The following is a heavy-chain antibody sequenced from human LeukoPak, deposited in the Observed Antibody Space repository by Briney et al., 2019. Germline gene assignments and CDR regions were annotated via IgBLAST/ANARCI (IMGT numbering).Heavy chain of an antibody. CDR1: GFTFRNYA. CDR3: AKTSPGYTYGLLDY. V-gene: IGHV3-23*01. CDR2: ISNSGGTT. J-gene: IGHJ4*02. D-gene: IGHD5-18*01. Sequence: PGGSLRLSCATSGFTFRNYAMSWVRQAPGKGLEWVSCISNSGGTTYHADSVKGRFAISRDTSKSTLYLQMNSLRVEDTAVYYCAKTSPGYTYGLLDYWGQGTLVTVSS.